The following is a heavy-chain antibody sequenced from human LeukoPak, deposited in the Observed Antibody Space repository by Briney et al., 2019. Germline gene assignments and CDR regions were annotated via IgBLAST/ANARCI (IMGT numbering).Heavy chain of an antibody. CDR2: FDPEDGET. J-gene: IGHJ5*02. CDR1: GYTLTELS. V-gene: IGHV1-24*01. D-gene: IGHD3-22*01. CDR3: ATSSYDTDQPQTGWFDP. Sequence: ASVTVSCKVSGYTLTELSMHWVRQAPGKGLEWMGGFDPEDGETIYAQKFQGRVTMTEDTSTDTAYMELSSLRSEDTAVYYCATSSYDTDQPQTGWFDPWGQGTLVTVSS.